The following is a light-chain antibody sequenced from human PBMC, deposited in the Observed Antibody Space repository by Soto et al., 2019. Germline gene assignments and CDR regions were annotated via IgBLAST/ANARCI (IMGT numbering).Light chain of an antibody. CDR1: SSDVGGYTY. CDR2: EVN. CDR3: ATWDDSLNGPV. Sequence: QSALTPPASVSGSPRQSIPISCTGASSDVGGYTYVSWYQQHPGKAPKLMIYEVNNRPSGVSNRFSGSKSGTSASLAISGLQSEDEGDYFCATWDDSLNGPVFGGGTKLTVL. V-gene: IGLV2-14*01. J-gene: IGLJ3*02.